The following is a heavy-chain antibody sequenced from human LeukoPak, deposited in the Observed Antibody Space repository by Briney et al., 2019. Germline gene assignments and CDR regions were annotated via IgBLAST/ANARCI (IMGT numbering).Heavy chain of an antibody. V-gene: IGHV1-24*01. D-gene: IGHD4-23*01. CDR2: FDPEDGET. CDR1: GYTLTELS. J-gene: IGHJ4*02. Sequence: ASVKVSCKVSGYTLTELSMHWVRQAPGKGLEWMGGFDPEDGETIYAQKFQGRVTMTEDTSTDTAYMELSSLRSEDTAVYYCATDRGFYGGNSEYYFDYWGQGTLVTASS. CDR3: ATDRGFYGGNSEYYFDY.